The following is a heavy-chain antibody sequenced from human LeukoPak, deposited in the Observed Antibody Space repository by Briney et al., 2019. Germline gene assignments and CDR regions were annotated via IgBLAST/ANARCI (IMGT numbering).Heavy chain of an antibody. J-gene: IGHJ4*02. D-gene: IGHD2-15*01. CDR1: GFTVSSNY. V-gene: IGHV3-66*02. Sequence: GGSLRLSCAASGFTVSSNYMSWVRQAPGKGLEWVSVIYSGGSTYYTDSVKVRFTISRDNSKNTLYLQMNSLRAEYTAVYYCARVTASGGSRHFDYWGQGTLVTVSS. CDR3: ARVTASGGSRHFDY. CDR2: IYSGGST.